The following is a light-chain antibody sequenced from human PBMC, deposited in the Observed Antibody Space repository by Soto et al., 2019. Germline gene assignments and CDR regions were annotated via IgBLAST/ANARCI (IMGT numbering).Light chain of an antibody. V-gene: IGKV3-15*01. CDR3: QQRSNWPT. J-gene: IGKJ5*01. CDR1: QSVSNS. CDR2: GAS. Sequence: EIVMTQSPATLSVSPGESATLSCRASQSVSNSLAWYQQKPGQTPRLLIYGASTRATGFPARFSGSGSGTEFTLTISSLQSEDFAVYYCQQRSNWPTFGQGTRLEIK.